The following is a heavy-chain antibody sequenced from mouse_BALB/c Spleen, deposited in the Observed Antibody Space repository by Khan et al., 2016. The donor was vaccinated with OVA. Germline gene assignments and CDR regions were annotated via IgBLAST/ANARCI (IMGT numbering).Heavy chain of an antibody. CDR3: ARGLFDV. J-gene: IGHJ1*01. CDR1: GYTFTDYY. CDR2: INPNNGDT. Sequence: EVQLQRSGPELVKPGASVKMSCKASGYTFTDYYMKWMKQSHGKSLEWIGDINPNNGDTFYNQKFKDKATLTVDKSSSTAYMQLNSLTSEDSAVYYCARGLFDVWGAGTTVTVSS. V-gene: IGHV1-26*01.